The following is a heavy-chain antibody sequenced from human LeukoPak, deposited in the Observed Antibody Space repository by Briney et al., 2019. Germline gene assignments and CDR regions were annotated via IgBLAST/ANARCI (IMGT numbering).Heavy chain of an antibody. Sequence: GSLRLSCAASGFTFSSYWMSWVRQPPGKGLEWIGSIYHSGSTYHNPSLKSRITISVDTSKKQFSLKLSSVTAADTAIYYCARLGWLYGSGSMNWFDPWGPGTLVTVSS. CDR3: ARLGWLYGSGSMNWFDP. V-gene: IGHV4-39*01. CDR2: IYHSGST. D-gene: IGHD3-10*01. CDR1: GFTFSSYW. J-gene: IGHJ5*02.